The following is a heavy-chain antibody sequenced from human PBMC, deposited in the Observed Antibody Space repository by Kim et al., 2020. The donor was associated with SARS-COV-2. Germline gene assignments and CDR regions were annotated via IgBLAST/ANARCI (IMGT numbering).Heavy chain of an antibody. D-gene: IGHD2-2*01. V-gene: IGHV1-58*01. CDR2: MDAGSGNT. J-gene: IGHJ2*01. CDR3: AAGRFGAIFYATNG. CDR1: GFTFSRSA. Sequence: SVKVSCKASGFTFSRSAVQWVRQARGQRLEWMGWMDAGSGNTLSAPKFRERVTLTRDISLSTVYMELSGLKFEDTAVYYCAAGRFGAIFYATNGCGR.